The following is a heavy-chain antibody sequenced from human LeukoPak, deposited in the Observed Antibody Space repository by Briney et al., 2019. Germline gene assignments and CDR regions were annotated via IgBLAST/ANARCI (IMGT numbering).Heavy chain of an antibody. CDR3: ARLAAQYYYVPPRRDI. Sequence: GRSLRLSCAASGFTFDDYAMHWVRQAPGKGLEWVSGISWNSGSIGYADSVKGRFTISRDNAKNSLYLQMNSLRAEDTAVYYCARLAAQYYYVPPRRDIWGQGTMVTVSS. CDR1: GFTFDDYA. D-gene: IGHD3-10*02. V-gene: IGHV3-9*01. J-gene: IGHJ3*02. CDR2: ISWNSGSI.